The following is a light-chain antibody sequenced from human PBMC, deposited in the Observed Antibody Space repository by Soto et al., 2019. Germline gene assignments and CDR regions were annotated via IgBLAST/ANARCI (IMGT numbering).Light chain of an antibody. J-gene: IGLJ1*01. CDR3: QAYDSSLSAYV. Sequence: QSVLTQPPSVSGAPGQRVTISCTGSSSNIGAGYDVHWFQQFPGTAPKLLIYSSYNRPSGVPDRFSGYKSGTSASLAITGLEAEDEADFYCQAYDSSLSAYVFGKGTKVTVL. CDR2: SSY. CDR1: SSNIGAGYD. V-gene: IGLV1-40*01.